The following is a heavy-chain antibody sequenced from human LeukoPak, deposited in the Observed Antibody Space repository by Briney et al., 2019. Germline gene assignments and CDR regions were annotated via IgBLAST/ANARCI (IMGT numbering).Heavy chain of an antibody. Sequence: PSETLSLTCTVSGGSISIYYWNWIRQPAGKGLEWIGRIFTSGITNYNPSLKSRVTMSVDKSKNQSSLNLSSVTAADTAVYYCARSEIVATWRWFDPWGQGTLVTVSS. V-gene: IGHV4-4*07. CDR2: IFTSGIT. CDR1: GGSISIYY. CDR3: ARSEIVATWRWFDP. D-gene: IGHD5-12*01. J-gene: IGHJ5*02.